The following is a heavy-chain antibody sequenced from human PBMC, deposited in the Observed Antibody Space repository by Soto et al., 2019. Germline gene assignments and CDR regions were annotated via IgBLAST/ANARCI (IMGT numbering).Heavy chain of an antibody. CDR1: VGSISSGGYY. Sequence: QVQLQESGPGLVKPSQTLSLTCTVSVGSISSGGYYWSWIRQHPGKGLEWIGYIYYSGSTYYNPSVKGRVSLSIDTSKNQFSLQLSSVPAADTAVYYCARGLAGYPSYCSGMDVWGQGTPVTVSS. V-gene: IGHV4-31*03. CDR3: ARGLAGYPSYCSGMDV. CDR2: IYYSGST. D-gene: IGHD3-9*01. J-gene: IGHJ6*02.